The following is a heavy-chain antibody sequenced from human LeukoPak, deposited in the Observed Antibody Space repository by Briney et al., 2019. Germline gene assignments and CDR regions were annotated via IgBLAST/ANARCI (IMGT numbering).Heavy chain of an antibody. J-gene: IGHJ3*02. V-gene: IGHV4-59*10. CDR1: GGSPTFYS. CDR3: VRGPGMASGEAFDM. D-gene: IGHD5-24*01. CDR2: IYPMVST. Sequence: PETLSLTCVLSGGSPTFYSTSWIRQPAGEGREWIGRIYPMVSTNYSTSLERRVTMSVDTSTNQFSLKMITMTAADTAVYYCVRGPGMASGEAFDMWGQGTMVTVSS.